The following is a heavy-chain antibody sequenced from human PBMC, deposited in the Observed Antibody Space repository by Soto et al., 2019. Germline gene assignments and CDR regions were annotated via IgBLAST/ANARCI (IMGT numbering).Heavy chain of an antibody. CDR2: INPDGNVG. CDR3: AGWGGHDYNY. J-gene: IGHJ4*02. Sequence: EVQLLGSGGGLVQPGGSLRLSCVGSGFTFSTYWMNWVRQAPGKGLEWVANINPDGNVGTYVDSVRGRFTTSRDNEKNSLYLQMNSLRAEDTAVYFCAGWGGHDYNYWGQGIMVTVSS. D-gene: IGHD4-4*01. V-gene: IGHV3-7*03. CDR1: GFTFSTYW.